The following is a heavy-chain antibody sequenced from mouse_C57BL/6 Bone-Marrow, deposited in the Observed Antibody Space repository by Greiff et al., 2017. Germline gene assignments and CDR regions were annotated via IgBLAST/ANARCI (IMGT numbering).Heavy chain of an antibody. CDR2: INPSSGYT. Sequence: VQLQQSGAELAKPGASVTLSCTASGYTFTSYWMHWVKQRPGQGLEWIGYINPSSGYTKYNQKFKDKATLTADKSSSTAYMQLSSLTYEDSAVYYCARPLYDYGSSPYYYAMDYWGQGTSVTVTS. V-gene: IGHV1-7*01. D-gene: IGHD1-1*01. CDR1: GYTFTSYW. J-gene: IGHJ4*01. CDR3: ARPLYDYGSSPYYYAMDY.